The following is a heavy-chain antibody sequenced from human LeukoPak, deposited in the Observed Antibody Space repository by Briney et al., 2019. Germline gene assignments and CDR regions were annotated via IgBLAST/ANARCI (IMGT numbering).Heavy chain of an antibody. D-gene: IGHD6-19*01. V-gene: IGHV3-23*01. CDR1: GFTFNSYT. CDR3: AKDLGAVAGTGNDY. J-gene: IGHJ4*02. Sequence: PGGSLRLSCAASGFTFNSYTMSWVRQAPGKGLEWVSAISDSGYSTYYADSVKGRFTISRDNSKNTLYLQMNSLRAEDTAVYYCAKDLGAVAGTGNDYWGQGTLVTVSS. CDR2: ISDSGYST.